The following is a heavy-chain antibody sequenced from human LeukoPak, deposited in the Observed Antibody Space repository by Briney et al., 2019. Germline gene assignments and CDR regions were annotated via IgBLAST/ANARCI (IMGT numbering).Heavy chain of an antibody. CDR3: ARDLASSRSGYTSWYFDY. V-gene: IGHV3-30*03. Sequence: GGSLRLSCAASGFTFSNYGIHWVRQAPGKGLEWVAVISYDGINKYYTDSVKGRFTISRDNSKNTVYLQMNSLRSEDTAVYYCARDLASSRSGYTSWYFDYWGQGTLVTVSS. J-gene: IGHJ4*02. CDR2: ISYDGINK. CDR1: GFTFSNYG. D-gene: IGHD5-12*01.